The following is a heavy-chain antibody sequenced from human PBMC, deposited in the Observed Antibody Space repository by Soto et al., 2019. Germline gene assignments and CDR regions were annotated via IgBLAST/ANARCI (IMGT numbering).Heavy chain of an antibody. D-gene: IGHD3-3*01. CDR1: GGSISSSSYY. V-gene: IGHV4-39*01. CDR2: IYYSGST. Sequence: QLQLQESGPGLVKPSETLSLTCTVSGGSISSSSYYWGWIRQPPGKGLEWIGSIYYSGSTYYNPSIKSQVTIAVDTSTNQCSLGLSSVTAADTAVYYCARCNYDFWSGYYYHDYWCQGTLVTVSS. CDR3: ARCNYDFWSGYYYHDY. J-gene: IGHJ4*02.